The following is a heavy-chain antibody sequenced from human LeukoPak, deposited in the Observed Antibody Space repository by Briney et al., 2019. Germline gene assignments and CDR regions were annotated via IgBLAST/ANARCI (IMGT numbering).Heavy chain of an antibody. D-gene: IGHD3-3*01. CDR1: GFTFSDYT. V-gene: IGHV3-21*04. CDR2: ISSGGTYK. CDR3: ANSRDVRFLEWLLSPNWFDP. J-gene: IGHJ5*02. Sequence: NPGGSLRLSCAASGFTFSDYTMNWVRQAPGKGLEWVSSISSGGTYKYYADSVKGRFTISRDNSKNTLYLQMNSLRAEDTAVYYCANSRDVRFLEWLLSPNWFDPWGQGTLVTVS.